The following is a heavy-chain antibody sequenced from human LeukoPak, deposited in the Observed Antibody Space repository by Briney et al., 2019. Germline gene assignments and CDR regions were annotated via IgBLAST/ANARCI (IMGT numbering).Heavy chain of an antibody. J-gene: IGHJ4*02. V-gene: IGHV1-2*02. D-gene: IGHD6-19*01. CDR3: ARVHRSGGGWHLNDY. CDR1: GYTFTGYY. Sequence: ASVKVSFKASGYTFTGYYMHWVRQAPGQGLEWMGWINPNSGGTNYAQKFQGRVTMTRDTSISTAYMELSRLRSDDTAVYYCARVHRSGGGWHLNDYWGQGTLVTVSS. CDR2: INPNSGGT.